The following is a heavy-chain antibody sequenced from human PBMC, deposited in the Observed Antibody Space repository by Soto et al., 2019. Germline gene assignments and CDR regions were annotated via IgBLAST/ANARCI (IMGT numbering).Heavy chain of an antibody. CDR2: ISYDGSNK. D-gene: IGHD3-10*01. V-gene: IGHV3-30*03. CDR1: GFTFSSYG. CDR3: ATDYGSRPPPFYYYYGMDV. Sequence: GGSLRLSCAASGFTFSSYGMHWVRQAPGKGLEWVAVISYDGSNKYYADSVKGRFTISRDNSKNTLYLQMNSLRAEDTAVYYCATDYGSRPPPFYYYYGMDVWGQGTTVTVSS. J-gene: IGHJ6*02.